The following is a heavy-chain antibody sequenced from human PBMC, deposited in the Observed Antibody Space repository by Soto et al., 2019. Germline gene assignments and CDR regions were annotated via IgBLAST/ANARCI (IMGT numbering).Heavy chain of an antibody. J-gene: IGHJ4*02. D-gene: IGHD2-2*01. CDR1: GGSISSYY. CDR2: IYYSGST. Sequence: SETLSLTCTVSGGSISSYYWSWIRQPPGKGLEWIGHIYYSGSTNYNPSLKSRVTISVDTSKNRFSLKLSSVTAADPAVYYCARGVVVVPAANVGYYFDYWGQGTLVTVSS. V-gene: IGHV4-59*08. CDR3: ARGVVVVPAANVGYYFDY.